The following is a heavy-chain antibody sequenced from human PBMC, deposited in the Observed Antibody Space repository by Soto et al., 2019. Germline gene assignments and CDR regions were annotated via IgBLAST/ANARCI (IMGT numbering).Heavy chain of an antibody. Sequence: GGSLRLSCAASGFTFSGSGIHWVRQAAGKGLEWVGRISSKPNKYATAYAAPVKGRFSISRDESTNTAYLQMNSLKTEDTALYYCVRDSRYYFDYWGQGTLVTVSS. CDR1: GFTFSGSG. J-gene: IGHJ4*02. D-gene: IGHD3-22*01. CDR2: ISSKPNKYAT. V-gene: IGHV3-73*01. CDR3: VRDSRYYFDY.